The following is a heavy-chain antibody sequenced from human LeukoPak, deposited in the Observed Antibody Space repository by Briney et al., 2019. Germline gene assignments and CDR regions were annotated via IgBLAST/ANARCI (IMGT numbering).Heavy chain of an antibody. CDR3: ARNPHPHCSGVHCACDF. J-gene: IGHJ4*02. V-gene: IGHV3-49*03. CDR2: IRSYIYSGAI. Sequence: GRSLRLSCTTSGFTFGDYGMSWFRQAPGKGLEWVSFIRSYIYSGAIDYAASVRGRFVISRHDSESIAYLQMYSLRTEETGVYYCARNPHPHCSGVHCACDFWGQGTLVTVSS. CDR1: GFTFGDYG. D-gene: IGHD2-15*01.